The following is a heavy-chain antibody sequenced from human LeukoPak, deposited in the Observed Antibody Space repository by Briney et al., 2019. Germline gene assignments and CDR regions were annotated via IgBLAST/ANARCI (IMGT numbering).Heavy chain of an antibody. J-gene: IGHJ4*02. CDR2: ISAYNGNT. CDR3: ARGSADSSGSYYLGTDY. V-gene: IGHV1-18*01. CDR1: GYTFTSYG. Sequence: ASVKVSCKASGYTFTSYGISWVRQAPGQGLEWMGWISAYNGNTNYAQKLQGRVTMTTDTSTSIAYMELRSLRSDDTAVYYCARGSADSSGSYYLGTDYWGQGTLVTVSS. D-gene: IGHD1-26*01.